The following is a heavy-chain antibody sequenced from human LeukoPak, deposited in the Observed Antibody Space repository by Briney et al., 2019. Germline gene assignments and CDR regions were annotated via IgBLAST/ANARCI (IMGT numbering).Heavy chain of an antibody. V-gene: IGHV3-30-3*01. Sequence: GGSLRLSCAASGFTFSSYALHWVRQAPGKGLEWVAVISHDGSNKYYADSVKGRFTISRDNSKNTLYLQMNTLRAEDTAMYYCARDRIVVVPAATGKWGQGTLVTVSS. CDR3: ARDRIVVVPAATGK. CDR1: GFTFSSYA. CDR2: ISHDGSNK. J-gene: IGHJ4*02. D-gene: IGHD2-2*01.